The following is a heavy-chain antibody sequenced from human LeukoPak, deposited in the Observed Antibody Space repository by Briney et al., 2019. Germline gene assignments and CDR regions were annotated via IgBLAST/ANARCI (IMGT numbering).Heavy chain of an antibody. CDR2: IYPGDSDT. CDR3: ARLLGDGYSAYYFDY. J-gene: IGHJ4*02. Sequence: GESLKISCKGSGFRFSSYWIGWVRQMPGKGLEWMGTIYPGDSDTRYSPSFQGQVTISADKSITTAYLQWSSLKASDTAMYYCARLLGDGYSAYYFDYWGQGTLVTVSS. V-gene: IGHV5-51*01. CDR1: GFRFSSYW. D-gene: IGHD5-24*01.